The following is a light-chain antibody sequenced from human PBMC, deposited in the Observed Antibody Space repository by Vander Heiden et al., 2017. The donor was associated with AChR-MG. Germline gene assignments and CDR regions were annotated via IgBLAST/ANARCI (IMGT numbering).Light chain of an antibody. J-gene: IGKJ1*01. CDR3: QQYGSSPWT. Sequence: EIVLTQSPGTLSLSPGVGATLSCRASQSVTSTYLAWYQQKPGQAPRLLIYGASSRATGIPDRCSGSGSGTDFTLSISRLEPEDFAVYYCQQYGSSPWTFGQGTKVEIK. V-gene: IGKV3-20*01. CDR2: GAS. CDR1: QSVTSTY.